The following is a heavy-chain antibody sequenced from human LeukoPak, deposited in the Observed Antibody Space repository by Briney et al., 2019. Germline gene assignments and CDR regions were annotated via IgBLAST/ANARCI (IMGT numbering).Heavy chain of an antibody. CDR2: IYPGDSDT. CDR1: GYNFPNYW. V-gene: IGHV5-51*01. J-gene: IGHJ4*02. D-gene: IGHD1-7*01. Sequence: PGESLKISCQGSGYNFPNYWIGWVRQMPGKGLEWVGIIYPGDSDTRYSPSFQGQVTISADKPISTAYLQWSSLKASDTAVYYCARRGNYGLDNFDYWGQGTLVTVSS. CDR3: ARRGNYGLDNFDY.